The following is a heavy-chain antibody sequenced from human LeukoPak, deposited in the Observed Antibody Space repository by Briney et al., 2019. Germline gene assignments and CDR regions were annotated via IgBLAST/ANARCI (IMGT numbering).Heavy chain of an antibody. V-gene: IGHV1-69*13. CDR1: GCTFSSYA. Sequence: SVKVSFKCSGCTFSSYAISWVRQPRGQGLEWMGGIIPICGRANYAQQFQGRVTITAAESTRTAYMELSSLRSEDTAVYSSATNKPHGVVVPAAIYYYYYGMDVWGKGTTVTVSS. CDR3: ATNKPHGVVVPAAIYYYYYGMDV. J-gene: IGHJ6*04. D-gene: IGHD2-2*01. CDR2: IIPICGRA.